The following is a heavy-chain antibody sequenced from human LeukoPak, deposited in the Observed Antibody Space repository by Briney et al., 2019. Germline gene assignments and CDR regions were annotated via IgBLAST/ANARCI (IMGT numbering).Heavy chain of an antibody. CDR2: IRYDGSNK. V-gene: IGHV3-30*02. Sequence: GGSLRLSCAASGFTFSSYGMHWVRQAPGKGLEWVAFIRYDGSNKYYADSVKGRFTISRDNSKNTLYLQMNSLRAEDTAVYYCAKVGTSSWYFFDYYFDYWGQGTLVTVSS. J-gene: IGHJ4*02. CDR1: GFTFSSYG. CDR3: AKVGTSSWYFFDYYFDY. D-gene: IGHD6-13*01.